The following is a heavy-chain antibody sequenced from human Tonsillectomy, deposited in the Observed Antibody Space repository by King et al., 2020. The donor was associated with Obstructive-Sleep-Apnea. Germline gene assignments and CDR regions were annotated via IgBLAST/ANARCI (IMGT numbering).Heavy chain of an antibody. D-gene: IGHD6-19*01. Sequence: VQLVESGGGVVQPGRSLRLSCAASGFTFSSYAMHWVRQAPGKGLEWVAVISYDGSNKYYADSVKGRFTISRDNSKNTLYLQMNSLRAEDTAGYYWAGYWCSGCYDGYYDCCMDFWGQGTLVTVSS. CDR2: ISYDGSNK. V-gene: IGHV3-30*04. J-gene: IGHJ6*02. CDR1: GFTFSSYA. CDR3: AGYWCSGCYDGYYDCCMDF.